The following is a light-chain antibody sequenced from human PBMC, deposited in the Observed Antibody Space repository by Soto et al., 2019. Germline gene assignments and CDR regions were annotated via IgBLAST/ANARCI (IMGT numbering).Light chain of an antibody. CDR3: QHYYDVPLN. V-gene: IGKV4-1*01. CDR1: QSILSTSNNRDY. J-gene: IGKJ4*01. CDR2: WAS. Sequence: DIVMTQSPDSLAVSLGESATINCKSSQSILSTSNNRDYLAWYQQKPGQPPKLLINWASTRLSGVPDRFSGSGSGTDFTLTISNLQAEDVAVYYCQHYYDVPLNFXGGTKVDIK.